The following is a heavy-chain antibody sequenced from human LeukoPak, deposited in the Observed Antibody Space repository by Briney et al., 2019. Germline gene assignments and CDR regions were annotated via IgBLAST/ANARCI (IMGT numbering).Heavy chain of an antibody. D-gene: IGHD6-19*01. CDR1: GGSISSYY. CDR2: IYYSGST. V-gene: IGHV4-59*08. J-gene: IGHJ3*02. Sequence: SETLSLTCTVSGGSISSYYWSWIRQPPGKGLEWIGYIYYSGSTNYNPSLKSRVTISVDTSKNQFSLKLSSVTAADTAVYYCAGYSSGSRRGAFDIWGQGTMVTVSS. CDR3: AGYSSGSRRGAFDI.